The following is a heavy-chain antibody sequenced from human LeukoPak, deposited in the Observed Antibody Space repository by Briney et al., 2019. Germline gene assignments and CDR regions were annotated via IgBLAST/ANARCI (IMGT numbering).Heavy chain of an antibody. V-gene: IGHV4-59*11. CDR2: MYYTGST. CDR3: TRVLPGGYSYGAADS. J-gene: IGHJ4*02. D-gene: IGHD5-18*01. CDR1: GASINSHY. Sequence: SETLSLTCTVSGASINSHYWSWMRQPPGKGLELIGYMYYTGSTNYNPSLKSRATISLDTSRSHFSLNLNSVTAADTAVYYCTRVLPGGYSYGAADSWGQGTLVIVSS.